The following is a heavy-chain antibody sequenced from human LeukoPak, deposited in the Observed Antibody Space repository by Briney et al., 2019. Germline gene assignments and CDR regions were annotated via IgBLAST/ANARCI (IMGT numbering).Heavy chain of an antibody. J-gene: IGHJ4*02. CDR2: ISGSGGST. Sequence: GGSLRLSCAASGFTFSSYAMNWVRQAPGKGLEWVSTISGSGGSTYYADSVKGRFTISRDNSKNTLYLQMNSLRAEDTAVYYCAKENYDFWSGSTFDYWGQGTLVPVSS. CDR3: AKENYDFWSGSTFDY. CDR1: GFTFSSYA. V-gene: IGHV3-23*01. D-gene: IGHD3-3*01.